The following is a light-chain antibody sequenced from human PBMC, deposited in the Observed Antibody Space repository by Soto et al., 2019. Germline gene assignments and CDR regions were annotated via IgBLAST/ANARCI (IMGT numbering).Light chain of an antibody. V-gene: IGKV3-11*01. J-gene: IGKJ1*01. CDR1: QSVSSY. CDR2: DAS. CDR3: KQRSNWPQWQ. Sequence: EIVLTQSPATLSLSPGERATLSCRASQSVSSYLAWYQQKPGQAPRLLIYDASNRATGIPARFSGSGSGTDFTLTIRSLETEDFAVYYCKQRSNWPQWQLGQRTKVDIK.